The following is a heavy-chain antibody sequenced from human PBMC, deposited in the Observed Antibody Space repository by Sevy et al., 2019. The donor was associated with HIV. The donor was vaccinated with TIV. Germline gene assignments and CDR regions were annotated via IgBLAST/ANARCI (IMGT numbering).Heavy chain of an antibody. Sequence: GESLKISCAASGFTFSSYWMHWVRQAPGKGLVWVSRINSDGSSTSYADSVKGRFTISRDNAKNTLYLQMNSLRAEDTAVYYCARADCSSTSCYVNYYYYYGMDVWGQGTTVTVSS. V-gene: IGHV3-74*01. CDR2: INSDGSST. CDR3: ARADCSSTSCYVNYYYYYGMDV. D-gene: IGHD2-2*01. CDR1: GFTFSSYW. J-gene: IGHJ6*02.